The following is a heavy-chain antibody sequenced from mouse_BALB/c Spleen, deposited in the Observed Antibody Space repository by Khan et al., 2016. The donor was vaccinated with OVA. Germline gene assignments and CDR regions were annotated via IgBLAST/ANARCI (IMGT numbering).Heavy chain of an antibody. J-gene: IGHJ2*01. CDR1: GLNIKDTH. Sequence: EVQLQESGAELVKSGATVKLSCTASGLNIKDTHMHWLKQWPEQGLEWIGRIDPRNGNTKYDPKVQGKAPITADTATNTPYLQISSLTSEDTAVDFCARMATKWGQGTTLTVYS. CDR2: IDPRNGNT. CDR3: ARMATK. V-gene: IGHV14-3*02. D-gene: IGHD1-2*01.